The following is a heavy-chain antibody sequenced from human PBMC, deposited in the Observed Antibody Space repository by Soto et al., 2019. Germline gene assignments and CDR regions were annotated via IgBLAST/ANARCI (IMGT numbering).Heavy chain of an antibody. D-gene: IGHD3-16*01. CDR2: LGSSITTI. V-gene: IGHV3-48*02. J-gene: IGHJ4*02. CDR3: ARDLGGYSSKMFDF. CDR1: GFTFSGYS. Sequence: EVQLVESGGGLVQPGGSLRLSCVASGFTFSGYSMNWVRQAPGKGLEWVSFLGSSITTIYYSDSVRGRFTISRDNAKNSLYLQMNSLRDEDTAVYYGARDLGGYSSKMFDFWGQGTLVTVSS.